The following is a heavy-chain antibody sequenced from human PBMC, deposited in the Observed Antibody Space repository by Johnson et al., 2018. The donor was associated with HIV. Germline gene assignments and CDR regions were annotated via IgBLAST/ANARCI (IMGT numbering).Heavy chain of an antibody. Sequence: QMQLVESGGGVVQPGRSLRLSCAASGFTFSSYAMHWVRQAPGKGLEWVAVISYDGSNKYYADSVKGRFTISRDNSKNSLYLQMNSLRAEDTAGYYCAMPSMVQGGPDAFDIWGQGTMVTVSS. CDR3: AMPSMVQGGPDAFDI. CDR1: GFTFSSYA. J-gene: IGHJ3*02. V-gene: IGHV3-30*04. D-gene: IGHD3-10*01. CDR2: ISYDGSNK.